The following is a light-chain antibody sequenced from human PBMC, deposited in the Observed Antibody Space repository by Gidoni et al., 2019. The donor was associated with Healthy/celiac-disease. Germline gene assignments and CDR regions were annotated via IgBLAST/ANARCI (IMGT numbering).Light chain of an antibody. CDR1: QDISNY. Sequence: DLRMTQSPSSLSASVGDRVTITCQASQDISNYLNWYQQKPGKAPKLRIYDASNLETGAPSRFSGSGSGTDFTFTISSLQPEDIATYYCQQYDNLLLTFGGGTKVEIK. V-gene: IGKV1-33*01. CDR2: DAS. CDR3: QQYDNLLLT. J-gene: IGKJ4*01.